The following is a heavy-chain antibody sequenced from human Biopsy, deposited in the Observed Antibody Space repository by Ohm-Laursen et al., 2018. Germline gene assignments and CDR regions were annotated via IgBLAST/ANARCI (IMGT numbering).Heavy chain of an antibody. CDR3: ARLTRSTPTTGV. CDR2: LNTNSGDT. J-gene: IGHJ4*02. CDR1: GYIFTGYY. V-gene: IGHV1-2*02. Sequence: ASVKVSCKASGYIFTGYYMHWVRQAPGQGLEWMGWLNTNSGDTEYAENFQGRITMTRDTSISTAYMELSRLRSDDTAVYYCARLTRSTPTTGVWGQGTLVTVSS. D-gene: IGHD2-8*01.